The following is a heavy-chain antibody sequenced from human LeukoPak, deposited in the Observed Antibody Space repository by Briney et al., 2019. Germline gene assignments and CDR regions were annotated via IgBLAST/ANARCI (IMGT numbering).Heavy chain of an antibody. Sequence: SVKVSCKASGGTFSSYAISWVRQAPGQGLEWMGGIIPIFGTTNYAQKFQGRVTITADESASTAYMELSSLRFEDTAVYYCARARGGGYDSSGYYYLPDYWGQGTLVTVSS. V-gene: IGHV1-69*13. D-gene: IGHD3-22*01. CDR3: ARARGGGYDSSGYYYLPDY. CDR1: GGTFSSYA. J-gene: IGHJ4*02. CDR2: IIPIFGTT.